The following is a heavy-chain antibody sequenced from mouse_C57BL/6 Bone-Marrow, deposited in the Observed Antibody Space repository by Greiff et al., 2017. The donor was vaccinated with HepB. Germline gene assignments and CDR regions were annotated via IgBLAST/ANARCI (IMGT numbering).Heavy chain of an antibody. CDR3: ARRVLRWNAMDY. Sequence: EVKLMESGPGLVKPSQSLSLTCSVTGYSITSGYYWNWIRQFPGNKLEWMGYISYDGSNNYNPSLKNRISITRDTSKNQFFLKLNSVTTEDTATYYCARRVLRWNAMDYWGQGTSVTVSS. CDR2: ISYDGSN. V-gene: IGHV3-6*01. J-gene: IGHJ4*01. CDR1: GYSITSGYY. D-gene: IGHD1-1*01.